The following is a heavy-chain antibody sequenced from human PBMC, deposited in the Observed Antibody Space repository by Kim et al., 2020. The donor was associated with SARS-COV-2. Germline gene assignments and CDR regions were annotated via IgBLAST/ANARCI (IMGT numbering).Heavy chain of an antibody. J-gene: IGHJ4*02. V-gene: IGHV4-34*01. CDR3: ARGGGYCSSTSCYGGTFDY. D-gene: IGHD2-2*01. CDR1: GGSFSGYY. CDR2: INHSGST. Sequence: SETPSLTCAVYGGSFSGYYWSWIRQPPGKGLEWIGEINHSGSTNYNPSLKSRVTISVDTSKNQFSLKLSSVTAADTAVYYCARGGGYCSSTSCYGGTFDYWGQGTLVTVSS.